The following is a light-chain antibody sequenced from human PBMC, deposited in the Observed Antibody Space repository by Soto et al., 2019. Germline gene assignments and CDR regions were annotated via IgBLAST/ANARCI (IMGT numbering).Light chain of an antibody. Sequence: QSVLTQPASVSGSPGQSISISCSGTSRDIGAYNYVSWYLQHPGKAPKLMIYEVVNRPSGVSNRFSDSKSGNTASLTISGLQAEDEADYYCCSYADGSIYVFGTGTKVTVL. CDR3: CSYADGSIYV. V-gene: IGLV2-14*01. CDR1: SRDIGAYNY. J-gene: IGLJ1*01. CDR2: EVV.